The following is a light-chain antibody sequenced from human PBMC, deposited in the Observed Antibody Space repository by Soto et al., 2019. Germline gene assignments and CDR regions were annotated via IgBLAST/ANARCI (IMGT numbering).Light chain of an antibody. CDR3: HQYDNAPQT. CDR2: GAS. CDR1: QSVPNSY. J-gene: IGKJ2*01. V-gene: IGKV3-20*01. Sequence: EIVLTQSPGTLSLSQGERATLSCRASQSVPNSYLAWYQQKPGQAPRLLIYGASSRATGIPVRFSGSGSGTDFSLTIGRLEPEDFAVYYCHQYDNAPQTFGQGTKVDI.